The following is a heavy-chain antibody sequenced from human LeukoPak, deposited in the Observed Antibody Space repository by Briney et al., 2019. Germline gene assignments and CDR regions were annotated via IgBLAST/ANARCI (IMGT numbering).Heavy chain of an antibody. V-gene: IGHV4-4*07. CDR3: ARQGANYGGNWFDP. CDR2: IYTSGST. J-gene: IGHJ5*02. D-gene: IGHD4-23*01. Sequence: SETLSLTCTVSGGSISSYYWSWIRQPAGKGLEWIGRIYTSGSTNYNPSLKSRVTMSVDTSKNQFSLKLSSVTAADTAVYYCARQGANYGGNWFDPWGQGTLVTVSS. CDR1: GGSISSYY.